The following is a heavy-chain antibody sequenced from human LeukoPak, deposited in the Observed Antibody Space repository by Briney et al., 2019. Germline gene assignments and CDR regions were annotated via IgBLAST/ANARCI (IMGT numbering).Heavy chain of an antibody. CDR1: GFTFSVFG. CDR3: VRFNYHSGSYRNH. CDR2: IQYDGSNK. J-gene: IGHJ5*02. D-gene: IGHD3-10*01. Sequence: GGSVRLSYAASGFTFSVFGMHWVRQVPDKGLAWVAFIQYDGSNKYYADSVKGRFPISRDHAQNTLYMQMNSLKAEDTAVYHCVRFNYHSGSYRNHWGQGTMVTVSS. V-gene: IGHV3-30*02.